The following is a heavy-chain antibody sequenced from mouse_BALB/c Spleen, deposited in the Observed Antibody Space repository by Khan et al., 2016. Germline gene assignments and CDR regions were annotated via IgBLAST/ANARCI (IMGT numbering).Heavy chain of an antibody. CDR1: GFTFSSYG. CDR3: ARHEASYYAMDY. V-gene: IGHV5-6*01. Sequence: EVELVESGGDLVKPGGSLKLSCAASGFTFSSYGMSWVRQTPDKRLEWVATISSGGSYTYYPDSVKGRFTISRDKAQKTRYLQMSSLKSEDTAMYYCARHEASYYAMDYWGQGTSVTVSS. CDR2: ISSGGSYT. J-gene: IGHJ4*01.